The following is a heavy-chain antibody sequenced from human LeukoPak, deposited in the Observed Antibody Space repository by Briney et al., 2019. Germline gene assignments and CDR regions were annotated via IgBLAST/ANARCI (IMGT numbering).Heavy chain of an antibody. Sequence: SETLSLTCTVSGGSISSYYWSWLRQPPGKGLEWIGYIYYSGSTNYNPSLKSRVTISVDTSKNQFSLKLSSVTAADTAVYYCARSAGSGYYYWGQGTLVTVSS. D-gene: IGHD3-3*01. CDR3: ARSAGSGYYY. V-gene: IGHV4-59*08. J-gene: IGHJ4*02. CDR1: GGSISSYY. CDR2: IYYSGST.